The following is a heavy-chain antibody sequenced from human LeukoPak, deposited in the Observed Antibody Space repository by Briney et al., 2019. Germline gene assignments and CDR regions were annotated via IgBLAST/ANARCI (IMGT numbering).Heavy chain of an antibody. J-gene: IGHJ3*02. V-gene: IGHV4-59*08. CDR2: IYYGGST. D-gene: IGHD6-19*01. CDR1: GGSISSYY. CDR3: ARTSSGWYGAFDI. Sequence: PSETLSLTCTVTGGSISSYYWSWIRQPPATGLELIGYIYYGGSTDYNPSLKSRVTISVDTSKNQFSLKLSSVTAADTAVYYCARTSSGWYGAFDIWGQGTMVTVSS.